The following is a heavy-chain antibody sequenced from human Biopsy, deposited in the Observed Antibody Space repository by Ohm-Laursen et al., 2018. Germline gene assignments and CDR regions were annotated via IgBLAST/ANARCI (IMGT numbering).Heavy chain of an antibody. CDR3: ARHDRSGYWGLDY. D-gene: IGHD3-22*01. J-gene: IGHJ4*02. V-gene: IGHV4-4*08. CDR2: IYSSGSN. Sequence: GTLSLTCSVSGGSLNNHYWSWIRQSPGKGLEWLAYIYSSGSNNYNPSLKSQIIVSVETSKKQLPRKVTSVTATDTAMYYCARHDRSGYWGLDYWGQGALVTVSA. CDR1: GGSLNNHY.